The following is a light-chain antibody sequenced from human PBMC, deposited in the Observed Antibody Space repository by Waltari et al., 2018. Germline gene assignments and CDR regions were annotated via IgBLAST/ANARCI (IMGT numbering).Light chain of an antibody. V-gene: IGKV3-15*01. CDR2: EAS. CDR1: QSVASN. Sequence: EVVMTQSPATLSLFPGERATLSCRASQSVASNLAWYQQKPGQAPRLLIYEASTRATGISARFRGGGSGTEFTLTISSLQSEDSAVYYCQQYNRWPPITFGQGTRLEIK. CDR3: QQYNRWPPIT. J-gene: IGKJ5*01.